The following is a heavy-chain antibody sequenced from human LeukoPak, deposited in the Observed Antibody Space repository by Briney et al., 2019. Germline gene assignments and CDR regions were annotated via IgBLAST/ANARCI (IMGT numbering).Heavy chain of an antibody. CDR2: ISRSSFKI. D-gene: IGHD6-13*01. CDR3: VRDPSYGSSWYYYMDV. Sequence: GGSLRLSCAASEFTFVRYAMNWVRQAPGKGLGWVSYISRSSFKIGYADSVKGRFTISRDNSKNSLYLQMDSLRVEDTAVYYCVRDPSYGSSWYYYMDVWGKGTTVTVSS. V-gene: IGHV3-48*04. J-gene: IGHJ6*03. CDR1: EFTFVRYA.